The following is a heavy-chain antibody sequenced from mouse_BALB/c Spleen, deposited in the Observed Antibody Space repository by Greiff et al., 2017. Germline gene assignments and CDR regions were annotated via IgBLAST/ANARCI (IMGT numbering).Heavy chain of an antibody. D-gene: IGHD1-1*01. J-gene: IGHJ4*01. CDR3: TRSNYYGSSDYAMDY. V-gene: IGHV1-5*01. Sequence: VQLQQSGTVLARPGASVKMSCKASGYTFTSYWMHWVKQRPGQGLEWIGAIYPGNSDTSYNQKFKGKAKLTAVTSTSTAYMELSSLTNEDSAVYYCTRSNYYGSSDYAMDYWGQGTSVTVSS. CDR2: IYPGNSDT. CDR1: GYTFTSYW.